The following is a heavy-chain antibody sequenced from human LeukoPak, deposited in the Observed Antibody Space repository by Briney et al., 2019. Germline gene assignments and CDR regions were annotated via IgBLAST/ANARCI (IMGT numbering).Heavy chain of an antibody. V-gene: IGHV4-34*01. J-gene: IGHJ4*02. Sequence: SETLSLTCAVHGGSFSGYYWSWIRQPPGEGLEWIGEINHSGSTNYNPSLKCRVTISVDTSKNRFSLKLSSVTAADTAVYYCARGRGDYWGQGTLVTVSS. CDR1: GGSFSGYY. CDR3: ARGRGDY. CDR2: INHSGST.